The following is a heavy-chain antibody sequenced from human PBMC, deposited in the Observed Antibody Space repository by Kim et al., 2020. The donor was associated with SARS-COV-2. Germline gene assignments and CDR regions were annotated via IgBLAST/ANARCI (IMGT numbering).Heavy chain of an antibody. V-gene: IGHV1-46*01. Sequence: ASVKVSCKASGYTFTSYYMHWVRQAPGQGLEWMGIINPSGGSTSYAQKFQGRVTMTRDTSTSTVYMELSSLRSEDTAVYYCARESGVVVISTPLDSWGQGTLVTVSS. J-gene: IGHJ4*02. CDR3: ARESGVVVISTPLDS. CDR1: GYTFTSYY. CDR2: INPSGGST. D-gene: IGHD3-22*01.